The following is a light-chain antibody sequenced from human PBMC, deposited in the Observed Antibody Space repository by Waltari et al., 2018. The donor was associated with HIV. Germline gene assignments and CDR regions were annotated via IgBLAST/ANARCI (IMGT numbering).Light chain of an antibody. CDR3: QQYYSTTTWT. Sequence: DIQLTQSPAPLSASVGDRVTIPCRASQAISNSIAWYQQSPGKAPRLLLFAASRLETGVTSKFIGSGSGTFFTLTITSLQPGDFATYYCQQYYSTTTWTFGQGTRVE. CDR2: AAS. CDR1: QAISNS. J-gene: IGKJ1*01. V-gene: IGKV1-NL1*01.